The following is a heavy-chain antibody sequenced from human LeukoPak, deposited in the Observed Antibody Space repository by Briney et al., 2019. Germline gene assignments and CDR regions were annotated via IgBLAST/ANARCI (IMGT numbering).Heavy chain of an antibody. J-gene: IGHJ4*02. V-gene: IGHV3-21*01. Sequence: PGGSLRLSCAASGFTVSSYSMNWVRQGPGKGLVWVSSISSSSSYIYYADSVKGGFTISRDNDKTSLYLQMNSVRAEDTAVYYCARDGYSSSWYVGGFDYWGKGTLVTVSS. CDR1: GFTVSSYS. CDR2: ISSSSSYI. CDR3: ARDGYSSSWYVGGFDY. D-gene: IGHD6-13*01.